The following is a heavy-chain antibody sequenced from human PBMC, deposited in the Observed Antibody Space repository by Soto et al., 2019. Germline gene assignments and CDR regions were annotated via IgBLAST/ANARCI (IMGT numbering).Heavy chain of an antibody. V-gene: IGHV3-21*01. J-gene: IGHJ6*03. CDR3: ARDVTVTTFTPYYCYYYMDV. Sequence: EVQLVGSGGGLVKPGGSLRLSCAASGFTFSSYSMSWVRQAPGKGLEWVSSISSSSSYIYYADSVKGRFTISRDNAKNSLYLQMNSLRAEDTAVYYCARDVTVTTFTPYYCYYYMDVWGKGTTVTVSS. CDR2: ISSSSSYI. CDR1: GFTFSSYS. D-gene: IGHD4-17*01.